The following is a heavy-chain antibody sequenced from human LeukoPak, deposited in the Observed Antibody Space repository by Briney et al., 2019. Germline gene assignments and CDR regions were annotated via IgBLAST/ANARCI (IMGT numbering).Heavy chain of an antibody. CDR2: INPNSGGT. V-gene: IGHV1-2*02. CDR1: EYTFTGYY. J-gene: IGHJ4*02. CDR3: ARASRGWAFDS. D-gene: IGHD6-19*01. Sequence: ASVKVSCKASEYTFTGYYMHWVRQAPGQGLEWMGWINPNSGGTNYAQKFQGRVTMSRDTSTSTAYMEMRSLTSDDTAVYFCARASRGWAFDSWGQGTLVTVSS.